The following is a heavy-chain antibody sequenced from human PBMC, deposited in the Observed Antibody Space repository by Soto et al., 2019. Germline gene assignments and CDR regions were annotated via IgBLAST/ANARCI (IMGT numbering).Heavy chain of an antibody. CDR3: ARSCDNRGRYFDY. V-gene: IGHV5-51*01. Sequence: PGESLKISCKGSGYSFTSYWIGWVRQMPGKGLEWMGIIYPGDSDTRYSPSFQGQVTISADTSITTAYLQWSSLKASDTATYYCARSCDNRGRYFDYWGQGALVTVSS. J-gene: IGHJ4*02. CDR1: GYSFTSYW. D-gene: IGHD3-22*01. CDR2: IYPGDSDT.